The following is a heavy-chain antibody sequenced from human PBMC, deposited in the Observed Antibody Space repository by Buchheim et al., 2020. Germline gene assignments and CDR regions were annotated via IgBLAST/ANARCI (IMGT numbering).Heavy chain of an antibody. J-gene: IGHJ4*02. CDR2: VYQSGSA. CDR3: ARAMVRGAFDY. D-gene: IGHD3-10*01. Sequence: QVQLQESGPGLVKPSGTLSLTCAVSGGSIGNTHWWSWFRQSPGKGLEWIGEVYQSGSANYNPSLRSRVTISVDKSKNPFPLTLSSVTAADTAIYYCARAMVRGAFDYWGQGTL. CDR1: GGSIGNTHW. V-gene: IGHV4-4*02.